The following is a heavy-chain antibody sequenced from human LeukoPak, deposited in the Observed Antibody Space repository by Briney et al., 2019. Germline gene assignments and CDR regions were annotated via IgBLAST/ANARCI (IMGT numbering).Heavy chain of an antibody. CDR2: IYHSGST. V-gene: IGHV4-4*02. D-gene: IGHD5-24*01. Sequence: SETLSLTCAVSGGSMSSSNWWSWVRQPPGKGLEWIGEIYHSGSTNYSPSLKSRVTISVDKSKNQFSLKLSSVTAADTAVYYCARDRRWLQFESDAFDIWGQGTMVTVSS. CDR1: GGSMSSSNW. CDR3: ARDRRWLQFESDAFDI. J-gene: IGHJ3*02.